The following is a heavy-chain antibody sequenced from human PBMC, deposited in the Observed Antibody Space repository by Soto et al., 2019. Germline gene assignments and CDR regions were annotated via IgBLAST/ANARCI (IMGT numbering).Heavy chain of an antibody. Sequence: SETLSLTCTVSGGSVSSGSYYWSWIRQPPGKGLEWIGYIYYSGSTNYNPSLKSRVTISVDTSKNQFSLKLSSVTAAATAVYYCARLTITYDYCFDYWGQGTLVTVSS. J-gene: IGHJ4*02. CDR2: IYYSGST. D-gene: IGHD3-16*01. CDR1: GGSVSSGSYY. V-gene: IGHV4-61*01. CDR3: ARLTITYDYCFDY.